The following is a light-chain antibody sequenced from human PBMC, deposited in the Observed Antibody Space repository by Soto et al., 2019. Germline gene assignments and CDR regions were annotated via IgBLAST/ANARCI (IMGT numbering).Light chain of an antibody. CDR2: TND. CDR3: AVWDASLSACV. J-gene: IGLJ1*01. Sequence: QSVLTQPPSASGTPGQRVTISCSGRFSNIGSNYVYWYQQLPGTAPKLLIFTNDQRTSGVPGRFSGSKSGTSASLAISGLRSEDEADYYCAVWDASLSACVFGNGTKLTVL. V-gene: IGLV1-47*02. CDR1: FSNIGSNY.